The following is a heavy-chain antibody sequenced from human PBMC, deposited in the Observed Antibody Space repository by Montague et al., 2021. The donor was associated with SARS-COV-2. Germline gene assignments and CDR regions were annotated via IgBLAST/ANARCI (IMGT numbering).Heavy chain of an antibody. CDR3: ASERRYGSGGSCYSGWFDP. J-gene: IGHJ5*02. CDR1: GYSISSGYY. Sequence: SETLSLTCTVSGYSISSGYYWGWIRQPPGKGLEWIGSIYHSGSTYYNPSLKSRVTISVDTSKNQFSLKLSSVTAADTAVYYCASERRYGSGGSCYSGWFDPWGQGTLVTVSS. D-gene: IGHD2-15*01. V-gene: IGHV4-38-2*02. CDR2: IYHSGST.